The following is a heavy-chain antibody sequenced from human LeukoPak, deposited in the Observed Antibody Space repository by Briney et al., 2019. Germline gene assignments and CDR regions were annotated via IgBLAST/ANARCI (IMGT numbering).Heavy chain of an antibody. D-gene: IGHD3-22*01. CDR3: AKVIYYYDSSSYRRPSWFDP. CDR1: GFTFSSYA. Sequence: SGGSLRLSCAASGFTFSSYAMSWVRQAPGEGLEWVSGISGSGGSTYYADSVNGLFTISRDNSKNTLYLQMNSLRTEDTAVYYCAKVIYYYDSSSYRRPSWFDPWGQGTLVTVSS. CDR2: ISGSGGST. V-gene: IGHV3-23*01. J-gene: IGHJ5*02.